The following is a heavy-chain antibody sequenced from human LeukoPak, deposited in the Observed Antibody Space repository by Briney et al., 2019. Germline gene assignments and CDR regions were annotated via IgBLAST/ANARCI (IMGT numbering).Heavy chain of an antibody. CDR3: ARGGAPWGNWFDP. D-gene: IGHD3-16*01. V-gene: IGHV4-61*02. CDR1: GGSISSGSYY. CDR2: IYTSGST. Sequence: PSETLSVICTVSGGSISSGSYYWSWIRQPAGKGVEWIGRIYTSGSTNYNPSLKSRVTISVDTSKNHFFLKLSSVTAADTAVYYCARGGAPWGNWFDPWGQGTLVTVSS. J-gene: IGHJ5*02.